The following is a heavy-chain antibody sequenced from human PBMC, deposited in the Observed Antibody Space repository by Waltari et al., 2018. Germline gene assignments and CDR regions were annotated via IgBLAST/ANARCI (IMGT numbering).Heavy chain of an antibody. CDR1: GFTFSSYS. D-gene: IGHD1-26*01. CDR2: ISSSSYI. CDR3: ARDEGGTTQFDY. Sequence: EVQLVESGGGLVKPGGSLRLSCAASGFTFSSYSMNWVRQAPGKGLGWVSSISSSSYIYYADSVKGRFTISRDNAKNSLYLQMNSLRAEDTAVYYCARDEGGTTQFDYWGQGTLVTVSS. V-gene: IGHV3-21*01. J-gene: IGHJ4*02.